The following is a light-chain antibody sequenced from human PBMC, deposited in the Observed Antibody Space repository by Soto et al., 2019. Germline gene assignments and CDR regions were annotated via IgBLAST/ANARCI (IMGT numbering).Light chain of an antibody. CDR1: SSDVGGYNY. Sequence: QSVLTQPPSASGSPGQSVAISCTGTSSDVGGYNYVSWYQQHPGKAPKLMIYEVNKRPSAVLDRFSGSKSGNTASLTVSGLQAEDEADYYCSSYAGSSNVFGTGTKVTVL. V-gene: IGLV2-8*01. J-gene: IGLJ1*01. CDR3: SSYAGSSNV. CDR2: EVN.